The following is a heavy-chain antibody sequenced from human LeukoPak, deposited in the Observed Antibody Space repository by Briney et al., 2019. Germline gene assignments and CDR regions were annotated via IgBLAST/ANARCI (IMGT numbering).Heavy chain of an antibody. CDR3: AGGIAVVVPAANYYYYGMDV. D-gene: IGHD2-2*01. CDR1: GGSFSGYY. J-gene: IGHJ6*04. V-gene: IGHV4-34*01. CDR2: INHSGST. Sequence: SENLSLTCAVYGGSFSGYYWSWIRQPPGNGLEWIGEINHSGSTNYNPSLKSRVTISVDTSKNQFSLKLSSVTAADTAVYYCAGGIAVVVPAANYYYYGMDVWGKGTTVTVSS.